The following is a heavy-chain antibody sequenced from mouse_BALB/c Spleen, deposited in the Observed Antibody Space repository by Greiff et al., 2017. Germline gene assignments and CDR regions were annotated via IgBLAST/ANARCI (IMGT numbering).Heavy chain of an antibody. CDR3: ARGPAWFAY. J-gene: IGHJ3*01. V-gene: IGHV1S135*01. Sequence: VQLKESGPELMKPGASVKISCKASGYSFTSYYMHWVKQSHGKSLEWIGYIDPFNGGTSYNQKFKGKATLTVDKSSSTAYMHLSSLTSEDSAVYYCARGPAWFAYWGQGTLVTVSA. CDR1: GYSFTSYY. D-gene: IGHD3-3*01. CDR2: IDPFNGGT.